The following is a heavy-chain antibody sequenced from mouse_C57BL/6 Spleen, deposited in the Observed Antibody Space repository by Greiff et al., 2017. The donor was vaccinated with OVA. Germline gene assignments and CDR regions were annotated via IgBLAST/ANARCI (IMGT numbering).Heavy chain of an antibody. CDR1: GYTFTDYN. J-gene: IGHJ4*01. V-gene: IGHV1-18*01. Sequence: VQLQQSGPELVKPGASVKIPCKASGYTFTDYNMDWVKQSHGKSLEWIGDINPNNGGTIYNQKFKGKATLTVDKSSSTAYMELRSLTSEDTAVYYCARRYYGSSPHAMDNWGQGTSVTVSS. D-gene: IGHD1-1*01. CDR3: ARRYYGSSPHAMDN. CDR2: INPNNGGT.